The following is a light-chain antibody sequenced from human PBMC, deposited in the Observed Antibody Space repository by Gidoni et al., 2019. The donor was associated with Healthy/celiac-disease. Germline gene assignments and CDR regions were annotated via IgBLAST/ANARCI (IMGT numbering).Light chain of an antibody. V-gene: IGLV2-14*01. Sequence: QSALTQPAPVAGSPGQSLTISCTGTSSDVGGCNYVAWYQQHPGKSPKLMIYDVSNRPYGVSNRFSGSKSGNTASLTISGLQAEDEADYYCSSYTSSSTLHVVFGGGTKLTVL. CDR1: SSDVGGCNY. CDR3: SSYTSSSTLHVV. CDR2: DVS. J-gene: IGLJ2*01.